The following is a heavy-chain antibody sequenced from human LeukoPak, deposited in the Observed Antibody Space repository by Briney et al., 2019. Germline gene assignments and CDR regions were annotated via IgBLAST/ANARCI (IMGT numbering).Heavy chain of an antibody. D-gene: IGHD3-16*01. V-gene: IGHV3-23*01. J-gene: IGHJ6*02. CDR2: FSGSGGST. CDR3: ARDGTGLGEYYYYYYGMDV. CDR1: GFTFSSCA. Sequence: RSGGSLRLSCAASGFTFSSCAMSWVRPAPGRGLEWVSAFSGSGGSTYYAVSVNGRFTISRDNSTNTLYLQMNSLRAEDTAVYYCARDGTGLGEYYYYYYGMDVWGQGTTVTVSS.